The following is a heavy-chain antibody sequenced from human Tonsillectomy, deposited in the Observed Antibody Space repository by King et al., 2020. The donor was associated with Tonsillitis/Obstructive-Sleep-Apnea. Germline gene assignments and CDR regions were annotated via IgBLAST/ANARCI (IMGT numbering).Heavy chain of an antibody. CDR3: ARHRGFGSSTSCLGWFYT. CDR1: CGSISSYY. V-gene: IGHV4-59*01. D-gene: IGHD2-2*01. CDR2: IYYSGST. J-gene: IGHJ5*02. Sequence: VQLQESGPGLVKPSETLSLTCTVSCGSISSYYWSWIRQPPGKGLEWIGYIYYSGSTNYNPSLKSRVTISVDTSKNQISLRLSSVTAADTALYLCARHRGFGSSTSCLGWFYTRGQRTLGTVS.